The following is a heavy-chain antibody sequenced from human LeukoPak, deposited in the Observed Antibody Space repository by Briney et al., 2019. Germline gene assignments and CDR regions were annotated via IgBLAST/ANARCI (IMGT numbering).Heavy chain of an antibody. J-gene: IGHJ4*02. CDR1: GFTFSNAW. CDR2: IKSKTDGGTT. D-gene: IGHD3-22*01. V-gene: IGHV3-15*01. Sequence: GGSMRLSCAASGFTFSNAWMSWVRQAPGKGLEWVGRIKSKTDGGTTDYAAPVKGRFTISRDDSKNTLYLQMNSLKTEDTAVYYCTTPPYYYDSSGYRMYYFDYWGQGTLVTVSS. CDR3: TTPPYYYDSSGYRMYYFDY.